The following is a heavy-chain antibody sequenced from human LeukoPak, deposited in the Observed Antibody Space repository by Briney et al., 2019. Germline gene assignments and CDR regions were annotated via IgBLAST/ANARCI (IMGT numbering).Heavy chain of an antibody. J-gene: IGHJ4*02. D-gene: IGHD6-13*01. Sequence: GASVKVSCKASGGTFSSYTISWVRQAPGQGLEWMGGIIPIFGTANYAQKFQGRVTITADESTSTAYMELSSLRSEDTAVYYCARDRVGSWYFDYWGQGTLVTVSS. CDR3: ARDRVGSWYFDY. CDR1: GGTFSSYT. V-gene: IGHV1-69*13. CDR2: IIPIFGTA.